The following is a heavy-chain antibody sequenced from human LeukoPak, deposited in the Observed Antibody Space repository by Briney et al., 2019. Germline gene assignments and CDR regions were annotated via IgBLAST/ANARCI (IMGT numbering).Heavy chain of an antibody. V-gene: IGHV1-8*01. CDR3: ARGLRAYYYDPHTVN. J-gene: IGHJ4*02. D-gene: IGHD3-22*01. CDR2: MNPNSGNT. CDR1: GYTFTSYD. Sequence: ASVKVSCKASGYTFTSYDINWVRQATGQGLEWMGWMNPNSGNTGYAQKFQGRVTMTRNTSISTAYMELSSLRSEDTAVYYCARGLRAYYYDPHTVNWGRGTLVTVSS.